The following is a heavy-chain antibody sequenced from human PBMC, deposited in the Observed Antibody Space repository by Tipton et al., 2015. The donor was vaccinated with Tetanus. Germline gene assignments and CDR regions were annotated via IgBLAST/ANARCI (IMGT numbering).Heavy chain of an antibody. Sequence: LRLSCAVYGGSFSGYYWSWIRQPPGKGLEWIGEINHSGSTNYNPSLKSRVTISVDTSKNQFSLKLSSVTAADTAVYYCARGTWSVILTTTYDYWGQGTLVTVSS. CDR1: GGSFSGYY. CDR3: ARGTWSVILTTTYDY. CDR2: INHSGST. V-gene: IGHV4-34*01. D-gene: IGHD3-9*01. J-gene: IGHJ4*02.